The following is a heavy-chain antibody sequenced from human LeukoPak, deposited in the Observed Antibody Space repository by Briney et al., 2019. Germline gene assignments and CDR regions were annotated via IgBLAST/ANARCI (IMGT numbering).Heavy chain of an antibody. J-gene: IGHJ3*02. CDR2: ISAYNGNT. CDR1: GYTFTSYG. Sequence: ASVKVSCKASGYTFTSYGISWVRQAPGQGLEWMGWISAYNGNTNYAQKLQGRITMTTDTSTSTAYMEPRSLRSDDTAVYYCARDESVEYDAFDIWGQGTMVTVSS. CDR3: ARDESVEYDAFDI. D-gene: IGHD6-6*01. V-gene: IGHV1-18*04.